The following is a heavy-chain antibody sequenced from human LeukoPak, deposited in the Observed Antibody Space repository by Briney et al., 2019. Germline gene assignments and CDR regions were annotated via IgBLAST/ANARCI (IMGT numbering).Heavy chain of an antibody. CDR3: ASGVAVAGYYFDY. D-gene: IGHD6-19*01. CDR2: ISSSGSTI. J-gene: IGHJ4*02. Sequence: YISSSGSTIYYADSVKGRFTISRDNAKNSLYLQMNSLRAEDTAVYYCASGVAVAGYYFDYWGQGTLVTVSS. V-gene: IGHV3-11*01.